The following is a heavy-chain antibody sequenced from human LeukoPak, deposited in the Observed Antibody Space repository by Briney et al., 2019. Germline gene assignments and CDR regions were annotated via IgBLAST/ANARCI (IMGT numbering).Heavy chain of an antibody. J-gene: IGHJ4*02. CDR2: IRYDGSNK. Sequence: GGSLRLSCAASGFTFSSYGMHWVRQAPGKGLEWVAFIRYDGSNKYYADSVKGRFTISRDNSKNTLYLQMNSLRTEDTAVYYCAREGQGEYGDYDGVGYWGQGTLVTVSS. D-gene: IGHD4-17*01. V-gene: IGHV3-30*02. CDR1: GFTFSSYG. CDR3: AREGQGEYGDYDGVGY.